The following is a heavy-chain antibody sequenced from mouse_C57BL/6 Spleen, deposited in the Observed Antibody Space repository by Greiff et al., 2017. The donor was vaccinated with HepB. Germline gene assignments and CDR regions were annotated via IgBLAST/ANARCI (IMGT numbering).Heavy chain of an antibody. D-gene: IGHD1-1*01. CDR1: GYTFTSYW. CDR2: IDPSDSYT. J-gene: IGHJ1*03. V-gene: IGHV1-69*01. Sequence: QVQLQQPGAELVMPGASVKLSCKASGYTFTSYWMHWVKQRPGQGLEWIGEIDPSDSYTNYNQKFKGKSTLTVDKSSSTAYMQLSSLTSEDSAVYYCARARGGSSPWYFDVWGTGTTVTVSS. CDR3: ARARGGSSPWYFDV.